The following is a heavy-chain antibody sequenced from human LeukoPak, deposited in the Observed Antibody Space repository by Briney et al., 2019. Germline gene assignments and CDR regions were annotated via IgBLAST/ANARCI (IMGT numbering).Heavy chain of an antibody. Sequence: ASVTVSCKASEYTFTSYYMHWVRQAPGQGLEWMAIINPSGCSTSYAQKFQGRVTMTRDMSTSPVYLELSSLRSEDTAVYYCARVPPAIAVFDYWGQGSLVAVSS. J-gene: IGHJ4*02. V-gene: IGHV1-46*01. D-gene: IGHD6-25*01. CDR3: ARVPPAIAVFDY. CDR2: INPSGCST. CDR1: EYTFTSYY.